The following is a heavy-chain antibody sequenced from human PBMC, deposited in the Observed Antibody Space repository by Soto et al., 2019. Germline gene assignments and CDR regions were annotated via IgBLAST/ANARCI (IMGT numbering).Heavy chain of an antibody. CDR3: ARRIGAGFFDY. J-gene: IGHJ4*02. V-gene: IGHV4-31*03. Sequence: SETLSLTCTVSGGSISSGGYYWSWIRQHPGKGLEWIGYIYYSKSTYYNPSLKSRVTISLDTSKNQFSLKLTSVTAADTAVYYCARRIGAGFFDYWGQGTLVTVSS. D-gene: IGHD6-19*01. CDR1: GGSISSGGYY. CDR2: IYYSKST.